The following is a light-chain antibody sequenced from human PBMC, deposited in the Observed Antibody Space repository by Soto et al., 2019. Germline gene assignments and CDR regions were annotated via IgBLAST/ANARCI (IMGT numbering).Light chain of an antibody. J-gene: IGLJ1*01. CDR3: SSYRSSTTYV. CDR1: GSDVGGYNY. Sequence: QSALTQPASVSGSPGQSITISCTGTGSDVGGYNYVSWYQQSPGKAPKLMIYEVSNRPSGVSNRFSGSKSGNTASLTISGLQAEDEADYYCSSYRSSTTYVFGTGTQLTV. V-gene: IGLV2-14*01. CDR2: EVS.